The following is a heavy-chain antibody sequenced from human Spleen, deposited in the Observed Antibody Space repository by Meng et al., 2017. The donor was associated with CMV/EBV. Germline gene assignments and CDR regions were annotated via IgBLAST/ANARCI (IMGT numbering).Heavy chain of an antibody. D-gene: IGHD6-19*01. J-gene: IGHJ4*02. Sequence: GGSLRLSCAASGFTFRTYAMSWVRQAPGKGLEWVSVIYSGGGTYYADSVKGRFTISRDNSKNTVFLQMNNLRPDDTAVYFCARDLGYSSDSGYWGQGTLVTVSS. CDR2: IYSGGGT. V-gene: IGHV3-66*02. CDR3: ARDLGYSSDSGY. CDR1: GFTFRTYA.